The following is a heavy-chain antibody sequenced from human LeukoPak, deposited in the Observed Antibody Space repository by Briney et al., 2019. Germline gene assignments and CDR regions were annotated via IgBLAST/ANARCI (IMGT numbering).Heavy chain of an antibody. V-gene: IGHV3-21*01. Sequence: GGSLRLSCAASGFTFSSYSMNWVRQAPGKGLEWVSSISSSSSYIYYADSVKGRFTISRDNAKNSLYLQMNSPRAEDTAVYYCARILNSSRLFDYWGQGTLVTVSS. CDR3: ARILNSSRLFDY. CDR1: GFTFSSYS. CDR2: ISSSSSYI. J-gene: IGHJ4*02. D-gene: IGHD6-13*01.